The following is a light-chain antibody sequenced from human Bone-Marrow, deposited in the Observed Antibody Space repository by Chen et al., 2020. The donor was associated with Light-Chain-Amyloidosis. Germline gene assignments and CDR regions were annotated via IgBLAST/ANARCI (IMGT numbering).Light chain of an antibody. CDR1: SSDVGSYTL. V-gene: IGLV2-23*02. J-gene: IGLJ2*01. CDR3: CSYAGSSTFVV. CDR2: ELS. Sequence: QSALTQPASVSGSPGQSITLSCTGTSSDVGSYTLVSWYQQHPGKAPKLMIYELSQRPSGVSNRVSGSKSGNTASLTISGLQAEDEADYYCCSYAGSSTFVVFGGGTKLTVL.